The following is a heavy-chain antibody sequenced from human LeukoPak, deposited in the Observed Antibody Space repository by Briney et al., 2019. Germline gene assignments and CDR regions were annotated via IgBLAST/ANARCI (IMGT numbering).Heavy chain of an antibody. CDR3: ARGRGSYGPAKYYFDY. V-gene: IGHV1-18*01. Sequence: GASVKVSCKASGGTFSSYAISWVRQAPGQGLEWMGWISAYNGNTNYAQKLQGRVTMTTDTSTSTAYMELRSLRSDDTAVYYCARGRGSYGPAKYYFDYWGQGTLVTVSS. CDR2: ISAYNGNT. D-gene: IGHD3-16*01. CDR1: GGTFSSYA. J-gene: IGHJ4*02.